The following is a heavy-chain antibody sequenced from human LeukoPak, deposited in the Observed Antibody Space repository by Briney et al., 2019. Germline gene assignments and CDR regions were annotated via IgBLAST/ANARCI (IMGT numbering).Heavy chain of an antibody. CDR3: ARHWGRREAFDI. Sequence: SETLSLTCAVSTYSVTSDYYWAWIRQSPETGLEWIGTIYHTGSSYYNPSLESRLTMSVHTFDNEFSLKLTSVTAADTAVYYCARHWGRREAFDIWGQGTVVTVSS. J-gene: IGHJ3*02. CDR1: TYSVTSDYY. D-gene: IGHD3-16*01. V-gene: IGHV4-38-2*01. CDR2: IYHTGSS.